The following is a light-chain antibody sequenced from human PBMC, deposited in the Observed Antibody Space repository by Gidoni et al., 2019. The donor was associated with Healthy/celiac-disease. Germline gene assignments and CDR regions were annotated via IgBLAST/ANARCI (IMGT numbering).Light chain of an antibody. CDR3: LQDYNPPLA. CDR1: QGIRND. J-gene: IGKJ2*01. V-gene: IGKV1-6*01. CDR2: AAS. Sequence: AIQMTQSPSSLSASVGDRVTITCRASQGIRNDLGWYQQKPGQAPKLLIYAASSVPSGVPSRFSGSGSGTDFTLTISSLQPEDFATYYCLQDYNPPLAFGQGTKLEIK.